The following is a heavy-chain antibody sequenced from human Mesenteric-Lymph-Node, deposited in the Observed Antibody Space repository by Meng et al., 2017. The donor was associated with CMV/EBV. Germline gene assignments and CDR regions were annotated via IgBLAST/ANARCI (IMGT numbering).Heavy chain of an antibody. D-gene: IGHD3-3*02. CDR3: ARDPFRDGI. CDR2: IRSDGGST. V-gene: IGHV3-7*03. CDR1: GGSFSGYY. Sequence: GGSLRLSCAVYGGSFSGYYWSWIRQAPGKGLEWLANIRSDGGSTYYLESLKGRFTISRDNGKRSVFLEMNSLRAEDTAVYYCARDPFRDGIWGQGKMVTVSS. J-gene: IGHJ4*02.